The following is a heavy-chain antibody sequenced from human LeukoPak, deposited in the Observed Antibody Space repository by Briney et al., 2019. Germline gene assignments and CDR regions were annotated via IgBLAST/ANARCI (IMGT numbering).Heavy chain of an antibody. Sequence: ASVKVSCKASGYTFTSYDINWVRQATGQGLEWMGWMNPNSGNTGYAQKFQGRVTMTRNTSISTAYMELSSLRSEDSAVYYCARNVVVPAAIGSYFDYWGQGTLVTVSS. J-gene: IGHJ4*02. CDR1: GYTFTSYD. CDR2: MNPNSGNT. V-gene: IGHV1-8*01. CDR3: ARNVVVPAAIGSYFDY. D-gene: IGHD2-2*01.